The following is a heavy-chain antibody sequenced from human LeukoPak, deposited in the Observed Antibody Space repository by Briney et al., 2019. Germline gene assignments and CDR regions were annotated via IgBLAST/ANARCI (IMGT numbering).Heavy chain of an antibody. Sequence: SETLSLTCSVSGGSFSGYYWSWIRQPPGKGLEWIGEINHSGSTNYNPSLKSRVTISVDTSKNQFSLKLSSVTAADTAVYYCAGIYGDYLDYWGQGTLVTVSS. V-gene: IGHV4-34*01. D-gene: IGHD4-17*01. CDR3: AGIYGDYLDY. CDR1: GGSFSGYY. J-gene: IGHJ4*02. CDR2: INHSGST.